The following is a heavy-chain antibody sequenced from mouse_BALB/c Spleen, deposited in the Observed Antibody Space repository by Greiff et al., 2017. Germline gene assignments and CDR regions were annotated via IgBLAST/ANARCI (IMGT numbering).Heavy chain of an antibody. J-gene: IGHJ2*01. CDR1: GYSFTGYY. V-gene: IGHV1-31*01. CDR2: INPYNGAT. CDR3: ARYRYGNPYYFDY. D-gene: IGHD2-10*02. Sequence: VQLQQSGPELVKPGASVKISCKASGYSFTGYYMHWVKQSHVKSLEWIGRINPYNGATSYNQNFKDKASLTVDKSSSTAYMELHSLTSEDSAVYYCARYRYGNPYYFDYWGQGTTLTVSS.